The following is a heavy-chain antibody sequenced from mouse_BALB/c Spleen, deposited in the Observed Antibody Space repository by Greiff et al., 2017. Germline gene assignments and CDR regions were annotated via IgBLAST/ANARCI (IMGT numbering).Heavy chain of an antibody. Sequence: EVKLQESGPGLVKPSQSLSLTCSVTGYSITSGYYWNWIRQFPGNKLEWMGYISYDGSNNYNPSLKNRIPITRDTSKNQFFLKLNSVTTEDTATYYCARDPLWSYYFDDWGQGTTLTVSS. D-gene: IGHD1-1*02. CDR2: ISYDGSN. CDR3: ARDPLWSYYFDD. CDR1: GYSITSGYY. J-gene: IGHJ2*01. V-gene: IGHV3-6*02.